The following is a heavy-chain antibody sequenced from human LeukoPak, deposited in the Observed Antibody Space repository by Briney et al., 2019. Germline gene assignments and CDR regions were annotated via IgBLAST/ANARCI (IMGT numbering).Heavy chain of an antibody. D-gene: IGHD1-26*01. J-gene: IGHJ5*02. Sequence: PGGSLRLSCAASGFTFNVYAMHWVRQVPGKGPEWISSISGSRDFIYYADSVKGRFTISRDNAKNSLYLDMNSLRVEDTAVYFCVRALVGAALDTWGQGAPVTVSS. CDR2: ISGSRDFI. V-gene: IGHV3-21*06. CDR3: VRALVGAALDT. CDR1: GFTFNVYA.